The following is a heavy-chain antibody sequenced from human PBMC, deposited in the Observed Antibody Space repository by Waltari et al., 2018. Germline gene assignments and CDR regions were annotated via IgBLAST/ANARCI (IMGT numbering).Heavy chain of an antibody. J-gene: IGHJ4*02. V-gene: IGHV2-5*01. CDR2: IYWNDDK. Sequence: QITLKESGPALVNPTQTLTLTCTFSGFSLTTSGVGVGWIRQPPGKALEWLALIYWNDDKRYSPSLKSRLTITKDTSKNQVVLTMTNMDPVDTATYYCAHGPVLYDWNYYFDNWGQGTLVTVSS. CDR3: AHGPVLYDWNYYFDN. CDR1: GFSLTTSGVG. D-gene: IGHD1-7*01.